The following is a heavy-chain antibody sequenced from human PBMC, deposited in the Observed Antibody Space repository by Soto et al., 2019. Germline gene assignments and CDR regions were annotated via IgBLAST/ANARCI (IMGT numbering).Heavy chain of an antibody. V-gene: IGHV3-53*04. Sequence: GGSLRLSCAASGFTVSSNYMSWVRQAPGKGLEWVSVIYSGGSTYYADSVKGRFTISRHNSKNTLYLQMNSLRAEDTAVYYCAREKITKSGGYYMDVWGKGTTVTVSS. D-gene: IGHD3-16*01. CDR1: GFTVSSNY. CDR2: IYSGGST. J-gene: IGHJ6*03. CDR3: AREKITKSGGYYMDV.